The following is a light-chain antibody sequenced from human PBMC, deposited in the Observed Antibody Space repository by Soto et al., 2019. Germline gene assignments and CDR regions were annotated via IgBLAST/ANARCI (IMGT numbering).Light chain of an antibody. CDR1: PSVSSY. CDR3: QQRSNWPPRFT. Sequence: EIVLTQSPATLSLSPGERATLSCRASPSVSSYLAWYQQKPGQAPRLLLYDASNRATGIPARFSGSGSGTDFTLTISSLEPEDFAVYYCQQRSNWPPRFTFGPGTKVDIK. J-gene: IGKJ3*01. V-gene: IGKV3-11*01. CDR2: DAS.